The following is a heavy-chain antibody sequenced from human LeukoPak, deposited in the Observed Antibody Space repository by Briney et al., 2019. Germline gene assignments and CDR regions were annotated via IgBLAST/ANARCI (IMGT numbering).Heavy chain of an antibody. J-gene: IGHJ4*02. CDR3: VRDFWSGDYTDHPWGEFEY. V-gene: IGHV1-2*02. Sequence: ASVKVSCKASGYTFTGYYMHWVRQAPGQGLEWMGWINANSGGTKNAQKFQGRVTMTRDTSISTAYMELSRLRSDDTAVYYCVRDFWSGDYTDHPWGEFEYWGQGTLVTVSS. D-gene: IGHD3-3*01. CDR1: GYTFTGYY. CDR2: INANSGGT.